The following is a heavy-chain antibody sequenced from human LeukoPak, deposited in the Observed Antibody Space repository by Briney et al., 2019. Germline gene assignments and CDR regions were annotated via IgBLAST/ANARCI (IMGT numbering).Heavy chain of an antibody. CDR1: GFTFSSYW. D-gene: IGHD4-11*01. V-gene: IGHV3-23*01. CDR2: ISGSGGST. Sequence: PGGSLRLSCAASGFTFSSYWMSWVRQAPGKGLEWVSAISGSGGSTYYADSVKGRFTISRDNSKNTLYLQMNSLRAEDTAVYYCAKRARVTHLYYYYYMDVWGKETTVTVSS. CDR3: AKRARVTHLYYYYYMDV. J-gene: IGHJ6*03.